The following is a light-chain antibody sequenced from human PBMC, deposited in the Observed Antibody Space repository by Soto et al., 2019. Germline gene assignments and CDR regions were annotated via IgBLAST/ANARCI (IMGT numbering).Light chain of an antibody. CDR2: GNS. V-gene: IGLV1-40*01. CDR1: SSNIGAGYD. J-gene: IGLJ2*01. CDR3: QSYDSSPL. Sequence: QSVLTQPPSVSGAPGQRVTISCTGSSSNIGAGYDVHWYQQLPGTAPKLLIYGNSNRPSGVPDRFSGSKSGTSASLAITGLQAEDEADCYCQSYDSSPLFGGGTQLTVL.